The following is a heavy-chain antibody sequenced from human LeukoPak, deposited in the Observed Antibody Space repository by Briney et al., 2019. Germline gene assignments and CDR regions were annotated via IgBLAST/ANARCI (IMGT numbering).Heavy chain of an antibody. CDR3: AKDHLSGGPSDY. J-gene: IGHJ4*02. Sequence: GGSLRLSCAASGFTFSSYAMSWVRQAPGKGLEWVSAISGSSGSTYYADSVKGRFTISRANSKNTLYLQMNSLRAEDTAVHYCAKDHLSGGPSDYWGQGTLVTVSS. CDR1: GFTFSSYA. CDR2: ISGSSGST. V-gene: IGHV3-23*01. D-gene: IGHD2-15*01.